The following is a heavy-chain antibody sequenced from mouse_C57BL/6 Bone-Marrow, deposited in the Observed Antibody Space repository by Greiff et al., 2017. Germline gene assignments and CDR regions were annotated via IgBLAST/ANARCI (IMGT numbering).Heavy chain of an antibody. D-gene: IGHD2-3*01. CDR2: INPSSGYT. V-gene: IGHV1-4*01. J-gene: IGHJ2*01. CDR3: ARHGYSTSYYFDY. Sequence: QVQLKQSGAELARPGASVKMSCKASGYTFTSYTMHWVKQRPGQGLEWIGYINPSSGYTKYNQKFKDKATLTADKSSSTDYMQLSSLTSEDSAVYYCARHGYSTSYYFDYWGQGTTLTVSS. CDR1: GYTFTSYT.